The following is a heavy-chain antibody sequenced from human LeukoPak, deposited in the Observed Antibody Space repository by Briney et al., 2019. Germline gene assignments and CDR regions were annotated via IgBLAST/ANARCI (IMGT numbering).Heavy chain of an antibody. J-gene: IGHJ6*03. CDR3: ARDIYPYYYDSSGYDMDV. V-gene: IGHV3-48*01. CDR2: ISSSSSTI. D-gene: IGHD3-22*01. CDR1: GFTFSSYS. Sequence: GGSLRLSCAASGFTFSSYSMNWVRQAPGKGLGWVSYISSSSSTIYYADSVKGRFTISRDNAKNSLYLQMNSLRAEDTAVYYCARDIYPYYYDSSGYDMDVWGKGTTVTVSS.